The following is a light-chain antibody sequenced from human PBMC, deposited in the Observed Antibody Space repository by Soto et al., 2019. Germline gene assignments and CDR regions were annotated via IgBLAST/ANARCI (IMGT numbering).Light chain of an antibody. J-gene: IGKJ3*01. CDR3: QQANSFPFT. CDR1: QGISSW. CDR2: TAS. Sequence: IPMTQSPSSVSASVGDRVTITCRASQGISSWLAWYQQKPGTAPKLLIYTASRLQSGVPSRFSGGGSGTNFTLAINSLQPEDFATYFCQQANSFPFTFGPGTKVDIK. V-gene: IGKV1-12*01.